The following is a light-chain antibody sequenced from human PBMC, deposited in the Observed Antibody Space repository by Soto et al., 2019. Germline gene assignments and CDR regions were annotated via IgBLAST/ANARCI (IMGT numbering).Light chain of an antibody. Sequence: DIQMTQSPSSLSASVGDRVTITCRASQTISTFLNWYQQKPGEAPKLLIYTTSSLQSGVPSRFIGSVSGTEFTLIISSLQPEDFATFYCQQSYSTPLTFGGGTKVEIK. CDR1: QTISTF. CDR2: TTS. V-gene: IGKV1-39*01. CDR3: QQSYSTPLT. J-gene: IGKJ4*01.